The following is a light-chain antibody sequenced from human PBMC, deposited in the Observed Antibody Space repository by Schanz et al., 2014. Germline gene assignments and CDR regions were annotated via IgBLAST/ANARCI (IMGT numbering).Light chain of an antibody. CDR3: SSYTSSSTSGV. CDR2: DVS. V-gene: IGLV2-14*03. CDR1: SSDVGGYKY. Sequence: QSALTQPASVCGSPGQSITISRTGISSDVGGYKYVSWVQAPKLMIYDVSYRPSGVSNRFSGSKSGNTASLTISGLQAEDEADYYCSSYTSSSTSGVFGGGTKLTVL. J-gene: IGLJ2*01.